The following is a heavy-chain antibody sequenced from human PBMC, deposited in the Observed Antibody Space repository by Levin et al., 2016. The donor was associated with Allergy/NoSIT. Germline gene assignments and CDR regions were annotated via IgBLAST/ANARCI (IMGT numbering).Heavy chain of an antibody. CDR2: INHSGST. V-gene: IGHV4-34*01. J-gene: IGHJ2*01. CDR1: GVSFSDYY. Sequence: SETLSLTCAVYGVSFSDYYWSWIRQPPGKGLEWIGEINHSGSTNYNPSLKSRVTISVDTSKNQFSLKLRSVTAAGTAVYYCARGAPWYSYDGSGHRGRRWYFDLWGRGTLVTVSS. D-gene: IGHD3-22*01. CDR3: ARGAPWYSYDGSGHRGRRWYFDL.